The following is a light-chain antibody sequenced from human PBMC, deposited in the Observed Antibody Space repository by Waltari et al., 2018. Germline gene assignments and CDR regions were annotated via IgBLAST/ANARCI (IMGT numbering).Light chain of an antibody. J-gene: IGKJ4*01. Sequence: EIVLTQSPGTLSVSPGERVTVPCRASQTITGSCFTWYQQKPGQAPRLLIYGASNRAPGIPDRFSGSGSGTDFTLTISRLEPEDSAVYYCQQYDGSVVTFGGGTKVEIK. CDR1: QTITGSC. V-gene: IGKV3-20*01. CDR2: GAS. CDR3: QQYDGSVVT.